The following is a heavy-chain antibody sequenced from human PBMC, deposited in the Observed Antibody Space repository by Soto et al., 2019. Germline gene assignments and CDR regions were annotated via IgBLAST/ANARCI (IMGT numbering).Heavy chain of an antibody. V-gene: IGHV3-21*01. CDR1: GFTFSSYS. Sequence: EVQLVESGGGLVKPGGSLRLSCAASGFTFSSYSMNWVRQAPGKGLEWASSISSSSSYIYYADSVKGRFTISRDNAKNSLYLQMNSLRAEDTAVYYCARESIVPSLVFDYWGQGTLVTVSS. J-gene: IGHJ4*02. D-gene: IGHD6-6*01. CDR2: ISSSSSYI. CDR3: ARESIVPSLVFDY.